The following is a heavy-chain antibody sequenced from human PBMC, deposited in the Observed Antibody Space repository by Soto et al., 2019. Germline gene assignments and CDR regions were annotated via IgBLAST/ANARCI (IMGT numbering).Heavy chain of an antibody. J-gene: IGHJ6*02. D-gene: IGHD3-16*01. CDR3: ARVDSGESPYRPRGYYYGMDV. CDR1: GGSISSYY. V-gene: IGHV4-59*01. Sequence: SETLSLTCTVSGGSISSYYWSWIRQPPGKGLEWIGYIYYSGSTNYNPSIKSRVTISVDTSKNQFSLKLSSVTAADTALYYCARVDSGESPYRPRGYYYGMDVWGQGTTVTVSS. CDR2: IYYSGST.